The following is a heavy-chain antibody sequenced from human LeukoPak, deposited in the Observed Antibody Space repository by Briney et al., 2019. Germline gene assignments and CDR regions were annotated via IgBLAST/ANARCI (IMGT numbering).Heavy chain of an antibody. CDR3: AKDYYDSSGYYYRTWFDP. CDR1: GGTFSSYA. CDR2: IIPIFGTA. D-gene: IGHD3-22*01. J-gene: IGHJ5*02. Sequence: SVKVSCKASGGTFSSYAISWVRQAPGQGLEWMGGIIPIFGTANYAQKFQGRVTITADESTSTAYMELSSLRSEDTAVYYCAKDYYDSSGYYYRTWFDPWGQGTLVTVSS. V-gene: IGHV1-69*13.